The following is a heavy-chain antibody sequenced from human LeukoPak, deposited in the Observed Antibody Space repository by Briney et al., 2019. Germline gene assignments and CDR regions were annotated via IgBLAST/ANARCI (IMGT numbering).Heavy chain of an antibody. D-gene: IGHD3-10*01. V-gene: IGHV4-34*01. Sequence: SETLSLTCAVYGGSFSGYYWSWIRQPPGEGLEWIGEINHSGSTNYNPSLKSRVTISVDTSKNQFSLKLSSVTAADTAVYYCARGRIGYGSGSYFDYWGQGTLVTVSS. J-gene: IGHJ4*02. CDR3: ARGRIGYGSGSYFDY. CDR1: GGSFSGYY. CDR2: INHSGST.